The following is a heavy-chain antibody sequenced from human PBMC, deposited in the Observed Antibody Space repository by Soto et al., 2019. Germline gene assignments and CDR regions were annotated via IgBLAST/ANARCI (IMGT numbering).Heavy chain of an antibody. V-gene: IGHV1-69*13. CDR2: IIPIFGTA. J-gene: IGHJ6*02. CDR1: GGTFSSYA. Sequence: ASVKVSCKASGGTFSSYAISWVRQAPGQGLEWMGGIIPIFGTANYAQKFQGRVTITADESTSTAYMELSSLRSEDTAVYYCARSPASSTAANYYYYGMDVWGQGTTVTVSS. CDR3: ARSPASSTAANYYYYGMDV. D-gene: IGHD2-2*01.